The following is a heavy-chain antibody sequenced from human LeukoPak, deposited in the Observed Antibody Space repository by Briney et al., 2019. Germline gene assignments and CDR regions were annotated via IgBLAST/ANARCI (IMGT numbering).Heavy chain of an antibody. J-gene: IGHJ4*02. Sequence: WGSLRLSCAASGFTFSSYSMNWVRQAPGKGLEWVSSISSSSSYIYYGDSVKGRFTISRDNAKNSLYLQMNSLRAEDTAVYYCARDLGITIFGVVSNWGQGTLVTVSS. V-gene: IGHV3-21*01. CDR1: GFTFSSYS. CDR2: ISSSSSYI. D-gene: IGHD3-3*01. CDR3: ARDLGITIFGVVSN.